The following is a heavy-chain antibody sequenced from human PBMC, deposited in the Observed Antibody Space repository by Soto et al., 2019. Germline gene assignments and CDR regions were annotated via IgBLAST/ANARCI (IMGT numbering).Heavy chain of an antibody. D-gene: IGHD3-22*01. J-gene: IGHJ5*02. V-gene: IGHV4-39*01. CDR2: LYFSGST. CDR3: ATMYYHDPGWFDP. Sequence: SDTLSLTCSVSGGSISSSSYYWAWIRQPPGKGLEWIGSLYFSGSTYYNPSFKSRVTISVDTSKNQFSLKLSSVTAADTAVFYCATMYYHDPGWFDPWGQGALVTVSS. CDR1: GGSISSSSYY.